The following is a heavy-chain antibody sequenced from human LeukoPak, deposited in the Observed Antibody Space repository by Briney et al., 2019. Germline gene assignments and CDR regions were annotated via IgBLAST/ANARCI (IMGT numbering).Heavy chain of an antibody. CDR1: GSTFSSYY. Sequence: SETVSLTCAVSGSTFSSYYWNWIRQPPGRGLEWIGEVNHNGYTNDNPSLKSRGTILVEKSKNQFSLMLGTVTAADTGVYFCARMTTGHDFWGQGTLLTVPS. V-gene: IGHV4-34*01. J-gene: IGHJ4*02. CDR3: ARMTTGHDF. D-gene: IGHD4-17*01. CDR2: VNHNGYT.